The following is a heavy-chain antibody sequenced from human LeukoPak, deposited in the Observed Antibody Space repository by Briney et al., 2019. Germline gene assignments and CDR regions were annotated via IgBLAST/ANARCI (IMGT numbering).Heavy chain of an antibody. CDR1: GFTFSSYS. CDR3: ARDRTGGGFDY. Sequence: GGSLRLSCAASGFTFSSYSMNWVRQAPGQGLEWVSYITSDSGTMFYADSVKGRFTASRDNAENSLYLQMNSLRTDDSAVYYCARDRTGGGFDYWGQGTLVTVSS. J-gene: IGHJ4*02. CDR2: ITSDSGTM. V-gene: IGHV3-48*01. D-gene: IGHD2-15*01.